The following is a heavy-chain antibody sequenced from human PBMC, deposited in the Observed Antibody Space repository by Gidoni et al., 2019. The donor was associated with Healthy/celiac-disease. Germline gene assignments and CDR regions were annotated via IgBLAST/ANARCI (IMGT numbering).Heavy chain of an antibody. V-gene: IGHV1-69*01. J-gene: IGHJ4*02. CDR2: IIPIFGTA. D-gene: IGHD1-26*01. Sequence: QVQLVQSGAEVKKPGASVTVSCKASGGTLSSYAISWVRQAPGQGLEWMGGIIPIFGTANYTQKFEGRVTITADESTSTAYMELSSLRSEGTAVYYCARDRVGATRFDYWGQGTLVTVSS. CDR3: ARDRVGATRFDY. CDR1: GGTLSSYA.